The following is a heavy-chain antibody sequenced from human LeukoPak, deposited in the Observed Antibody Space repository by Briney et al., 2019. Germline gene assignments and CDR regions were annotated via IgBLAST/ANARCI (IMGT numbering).Heavy chain of an antibody. CDR1: GFTFSSYS. CDR3: ARAKVGATKAAFDI. Sequence: GGSLRLSCAASGFTFSSYSMNWVRQAPGKGLEWVSYISSSSSTIYYADSVKGRFTISRGNAKNSLYLQMNSLRAEDTAVYYCARAKVGATKAAFDIWGQGTMVTVSS. CDR2: ISSSSSTI. J-gene: IGHJ3*02. V-gene: IGHV3-48*01. D-gene: IGHD1-26*01.